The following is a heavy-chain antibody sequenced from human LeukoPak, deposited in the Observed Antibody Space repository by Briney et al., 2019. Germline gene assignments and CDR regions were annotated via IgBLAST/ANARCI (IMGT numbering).Heavy chain of an antibody. J-gene: IGHJ4*02. CDR3: ARDYSGSFGY. CDR2: IYTSGST. Sequence: SETLSLTCTVSGGSISSGSYYWSWIRQPAGTGLEWIGRIYTSGSTNYNPSLKSRVTISVDTSKNQFSLKLSSVTAADTAVYYCARDYSGSFGYWGQGTLVTVSS. V-gene: IGHV4-61*02. CDR1: GGSISSGSYY. D-gene: IGHD1-26*01.